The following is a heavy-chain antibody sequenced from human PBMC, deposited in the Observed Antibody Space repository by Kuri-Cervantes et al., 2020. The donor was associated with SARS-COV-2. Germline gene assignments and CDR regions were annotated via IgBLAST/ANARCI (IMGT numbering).Heavy chain of an antibody. CDR1: GFSVRSNY. D-gene: IGHD5-18*01. J-gene: IGHJ6*03. V-gene: IGHV3-66*03. CDR2: LYRCGTT. Sequence: GGSLRLSCVASGFSVRSNYMKWVRQAPGKGLEWVSILYRCGTTYYADSVKGRFTISRDNSSNTLYLQMNSLRAEDTAVYYCARGGYSYAYYHYYYLDLWGKGITVTVSS. CDR3: ARGGYSYAYYHYYYLDL.